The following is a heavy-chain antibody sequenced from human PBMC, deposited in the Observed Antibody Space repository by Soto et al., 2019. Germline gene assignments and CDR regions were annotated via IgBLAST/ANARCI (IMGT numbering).Heavy chain of an antibody. V-gene: IGHV3-7*01. CDR3: ARVPYDSTGYFNDY. J-gene: IGHJ4*02. CDR1: GFTFGRHW. Sequence: EVQLVESGGALVQPGGTLRLSCAASGFTFGRHWMSWVRQAPGKGLEWVANIKQNGAETYYAHPVQGRFTISRDNIKSMLYRQMSGLRGDDTAVYSCARVPYDSTGYFNDYWGQGTLVSVSS. CDR2: IKQNGAET. D-gene: IGHD3-22*01.